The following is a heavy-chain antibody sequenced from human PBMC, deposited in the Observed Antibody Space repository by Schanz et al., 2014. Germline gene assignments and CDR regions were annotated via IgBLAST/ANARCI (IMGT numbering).Heavy chain of an antibody. V-gene: IGHV1-18*01. CDR2: ISVYHGHT. CDR1: GYTFNTHG. CDR3: VRDAGWAFGDYHGMDV. J-gene: IGHJ6*02. D-gene: IGHD3-10*01. Sequence: QVQLVQSGGEVNKPGASATVSCKASGYTFNTHGISWVRQAPGQGLEWMGWISVYHGHTNYAEKVHGRVTMTTDTSTSTAYMELRSLISDDTAVYYCVRDAGWAFGDYHGMDVWGQGTSVTVSS.